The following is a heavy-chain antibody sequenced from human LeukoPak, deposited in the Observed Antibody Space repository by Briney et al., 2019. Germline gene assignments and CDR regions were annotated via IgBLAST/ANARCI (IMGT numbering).Heavy chain of an antibody. CDR3: TSRGGSYPDY. CDR2: IEQDGSEK. D-gene: IGHD1-26*01. J-gene: IGHJ4*02. Sequence: GGSLRLSCAASAFTFSSFWMSWVRQAPGKGLEWVANIEQDGSEKYYVDSVKGRFTISRDNAKNSLYLQMNGLRAEDTAVYYCTSRGGSYPDYWGQGTLVTVSS. V-gene: IGHV3-7*01. CDR1: AFTFSSFW.